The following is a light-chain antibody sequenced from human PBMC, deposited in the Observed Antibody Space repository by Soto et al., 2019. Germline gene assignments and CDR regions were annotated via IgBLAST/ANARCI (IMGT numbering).Light chain of an antibody. Sequence: LALTQSPGTLSLSPGERATLSCRASQRVSSNYVAWYQHKPGQAPRLLIHGASIRATGIPDRFSGSGSGTDFTLTISRLEPEDFAVYYSHQYGTLPYAFGQGTKLQIK. CDR2: GAS. V-gene: IGKV3-20*01. CDR1: QRVSSNY. CDR3: HQYGTLPYA. J-gene: IGKJ2*01.